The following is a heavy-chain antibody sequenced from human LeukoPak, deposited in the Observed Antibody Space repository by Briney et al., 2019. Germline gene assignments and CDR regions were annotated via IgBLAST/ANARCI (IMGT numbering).Heavy chain of an antibody. CDR2: ISSSSSYI. CDR3: ARDNGDYEVIVEYFQH. V-gene: IGHV3-21*01. CDR1: GFTFSSYG. Sequence: PGGSLRLSCAASGFTFSSYGMHWVRQAPGKGLEWVSCISSSSSYIYYADSVKGRFTISRDNAKNSLYLRTNSLRAEDTAVYYCARDNGDYEVIVEYFQHWGQGTLVTVSS. J-gene: IGHJ1*01. D-gene: IGHD4-17*01.